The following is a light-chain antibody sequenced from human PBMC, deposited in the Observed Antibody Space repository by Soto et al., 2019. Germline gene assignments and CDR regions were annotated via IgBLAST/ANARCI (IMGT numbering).Light chain of an antibody. CDR1: SSNIGSNY. J-gene: IGLJ3*02. Sequence: QSVLTQPPSASGTPWQTVTISSSGSSSNIGSNYVFWYQHLPGTAPKLLIYGNNQRPSGVPDRFSGSRSGTSASLAISGLRPEDEADYYCAVWDDSLSGVVFGGGTKLTVL. CDR2: GNN. CDR3: AVWDDSLSGVV. V-gene: IGLV1-47*01.